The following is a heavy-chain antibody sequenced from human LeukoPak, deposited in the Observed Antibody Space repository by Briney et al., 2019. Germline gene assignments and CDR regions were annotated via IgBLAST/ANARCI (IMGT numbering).Heavy chain of an antibody. J-gene: IGHJ6*02. V-gene: IGHV1-46*01. Sequence: GGPVKVSFKASGYTFTSYYMHWVRQAPGQGLEWMGIINPSGGSTSYAQKFQGRVTMTRDTSTSTVYMELSSLRSEDTAVYYRARDVVKVYYGMDVWGQGTTVTVSS. CDR1: GYTFTSYY. CDR3: ARDVVKVYYGMDV. D-gene: IGHD2-2*01. CDR2: INPSGGST.